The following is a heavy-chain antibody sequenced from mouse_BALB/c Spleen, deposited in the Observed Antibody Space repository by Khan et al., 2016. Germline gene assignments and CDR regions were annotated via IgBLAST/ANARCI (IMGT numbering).Heavy chain of an antibody. J-gene: IGHJ4*01. Sequence: EVQLVESGGGLVQPKGSLKLSCAASGFTFNTYAMHWVCQAPGKGLEWVARIRSKNNNYATYYADSVKDRFTISRDDSQSMLYLQMNNLKTEDTARSYCVREDYPFAMDYWGQGTSVTVSS. CDR2: IRSKNNNYAT. CDR1: GFTFNTYA. D-gene: IGHD2-13*01. CDR3: VREDYPFAMDY. V-gene: IGHV10-3*03.